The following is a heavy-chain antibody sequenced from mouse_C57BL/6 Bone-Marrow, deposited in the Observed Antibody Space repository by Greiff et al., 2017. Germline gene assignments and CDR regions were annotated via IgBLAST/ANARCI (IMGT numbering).Heavy chain of an antibody. V-gene: IGHV5-16*01. CDR2: INYDGSST. J-gene: IGHJ3*01. CDR1: GFTFSDYY. D-gene: IGHD1-1*02. CDR3: ARGYGGFAY. Sequence: EVQRVESEGGLVQPGSSMKLSCTASGFTFSDYYMAWVRQVPEKGLEWVANINYDGSSTYYLDSLKSRFIISRDKAKNILYLQMSSLKSEDTATYYWARGYGGFAYWGQGTRVTVSA.